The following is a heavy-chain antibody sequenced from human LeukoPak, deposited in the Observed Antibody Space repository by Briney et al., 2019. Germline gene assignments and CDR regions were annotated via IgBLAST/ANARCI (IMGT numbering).Heavy chain of an antibody. D-gene: IGHD5-18*01. J-gene: IGHJ5*02. Sequence: GGSLRLSCAASGFTFSSYSMNWVRQAPGKGLEWVSYISSSSSTIYYADSVKGRFTISRDNAKNSLYLQMNSLRAEDTAVYYCARDGKRGYSYGINWFDPWGQGTLVTVSS. CDR1: GFTFSSYS. CDR3: ARDGKRGYSYGINWFDP. CDR2: ISSSSSTI. V-gene: IGHV3-48*01.